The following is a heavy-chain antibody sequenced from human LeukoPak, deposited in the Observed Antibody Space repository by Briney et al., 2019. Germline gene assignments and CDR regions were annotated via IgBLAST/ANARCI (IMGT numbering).Heavy chain of an antibody. V-gene: IGHV4-39*07. CDR3: ARGLSAYGDYYFDY. D-gene: IGHD4-17*01. CDR1: GGSISSSSYY. J-gene: IGHJ4*02. CDR2: IYYSGST. Sequence: SEALSLTCTVSGGSISSSSYYWGWIRQPPGKGLEWIGSIYYSGSTYYNPSLKSRVTISVDTSKNQFSLKLSSVTAADTAVYYCARGLSAYGDYYFDYWGQGTLVTVSS.